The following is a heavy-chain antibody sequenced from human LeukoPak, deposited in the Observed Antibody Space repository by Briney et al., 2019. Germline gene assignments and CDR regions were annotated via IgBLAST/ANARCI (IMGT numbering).Heavy chain of an antibody. Sequence: GASVKVSCKASGGTFSSYAISWVRQAPGQGLEWMGRIIPIFGTANYAQKFQGGVTITADKSTSTAYMELSSLRSEDTAVYYCARGGLVGSYYFDYWGQGTLVTVSS. V-gene: IGHV1-69*06. CDR2: IIPIFGTA. D-gene: IGHD1-26*01. CDR3: ARGGLVGSYYFDY. J-gene: IGHJ4*02. CDR1: GGTFSSYA.